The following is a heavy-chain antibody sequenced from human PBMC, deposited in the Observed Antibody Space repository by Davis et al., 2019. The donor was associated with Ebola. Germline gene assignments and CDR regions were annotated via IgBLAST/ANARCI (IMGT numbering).Heavy chain of an antibody. CDR1: GGSFSGYY. CDR3: ARESRGWNDWYGMDV. CDR2: INHSGGT. Sequence: MPSETLSLTCAVYGGSFSGYYWSWIRQPPGKGLEWIGEINHSGGTNYNPSLKSRVTISVDTSKNQFSLKLSSVTAADTAVYYCARESRGWNDWYGMDVWGQGTTVTVSS. V-gene: IGHV4-34*01. J-gene: IGHJ6*02. D-gene: IGHD1-1*01.